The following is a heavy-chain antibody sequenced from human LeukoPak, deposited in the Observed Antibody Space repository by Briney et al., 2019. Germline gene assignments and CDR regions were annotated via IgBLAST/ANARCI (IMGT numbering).Heavy chain of an antibody. Sequence: GGSLRLSRAASGFTFSSYGMHWVRQAPGKGLEWVAVISYDGSNKYYADSVKGRFTISRDNAKNTLYLQMNSLRPEDTAVYYCARAIDSSGYSSFDSWGQGTLVTVSS. V-gene: IGHV3-30*03. CDR2: ISYDGSNK. CDR3: ARAIDSSGYSSFDS. CDR1: GFTFSSYG. D-gene: IGHD3-22*01. J-gene: IGHJ4*02.